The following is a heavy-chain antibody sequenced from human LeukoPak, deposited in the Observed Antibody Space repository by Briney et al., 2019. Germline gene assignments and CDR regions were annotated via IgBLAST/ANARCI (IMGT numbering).Heavy chain of an antibody. CDR1: GFTFSSYA. Sequence: GGSLRLSCAASGFTFSSYAMSWVRQAPGKGLEWVSAISGSGGSTYYADSVKGRFTISRDNSKNTLYLQMNSLRAEDTAVYYCARDMAAAENLAFDYWGQGTLVTVSS. CDR3: ARDMAAAENLAFDY. J-gene: IGHJ4*02. CDR2: ISGSGGST. D-gene: IGHD6-13*01. V-gene: IGHV3-23*01.